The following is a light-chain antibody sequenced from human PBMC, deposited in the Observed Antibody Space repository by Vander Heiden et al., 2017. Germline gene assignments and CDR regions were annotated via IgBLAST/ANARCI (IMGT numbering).Light chain of an antibody. V-gene: IGKV1-39*01. Sequence: DIQMTQSPSSLCASVGDRVTITCGARKSITSYLNGYQHKPGNAPKLLICAESTLQSDSPSKFSGTGARTDFTLTIISLQPEDFAPYYCQQSYSNPRESTFGQGTTLEIK. CDR3: QQSYSNPREST. CDR2: AES. CDR1: KSITSY. J-gene: IGKJ2*01.